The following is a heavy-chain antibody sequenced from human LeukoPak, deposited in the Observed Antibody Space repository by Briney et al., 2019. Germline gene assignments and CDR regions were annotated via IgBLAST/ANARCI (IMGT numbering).Heavy chain of an antibody. CDR2: VYPADSDT. CDR1: GYSFTSYW. CDR3: ARSYYDILTGYYSPGDNWFDP. V-gene: IGHV5-51*01. J-gene: IGHJ5*02. D-gene: IGHD3-9*01. Sequence: GESLKISCKGSGYSFTSYWIGWVRQMPGKGLEWMGIVYPADSDTRYSPSFQGQVTISADKSISTAYLQWSSLKASDTAMYYCARSYYDILTGYYSPGDNWFDPWGQGTLVTVSS.